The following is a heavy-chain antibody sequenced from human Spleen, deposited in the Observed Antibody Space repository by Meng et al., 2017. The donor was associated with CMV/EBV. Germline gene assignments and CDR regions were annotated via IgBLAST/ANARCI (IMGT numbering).Heavy chain of an antibody. J-gene: IGHJ5*02. D-gene: IGHD4/OR15-4a*01. V-gene: IGHV1-18*01. CDR2: ISAYNGNT. CDR1: GYTFTSYG. Sequence: ASGYTFTSYGISWVRQAPGQGLEWMGWISAYNGNTNYAQKLQGRVTMTTDTSTSTAYMELRSLRSDDTAVYYCARAPLYGGDGWFDPWGQGTLVTVSS. CDR3: ARAPLYGGDGWFDP.